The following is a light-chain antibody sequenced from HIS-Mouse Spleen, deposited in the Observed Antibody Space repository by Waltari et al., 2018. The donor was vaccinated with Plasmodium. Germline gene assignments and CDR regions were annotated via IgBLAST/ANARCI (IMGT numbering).Light chain of an antibody. CDR2: AAS. J-gene: IGKJ1*01. CDR3: QQSYSTWT. V-gene: IGKV1-39*01. Sequence: DFQITKSPSSLSASVGDRVTITCRASQSISSYLNWYQQKPGKAPKLLIYAASSLQSGVPSRFSGSGSGTDFTLTISSLQPEYFATYYCQQSYSTWTFGQGTKVEIK. CDR1: QSISSY.